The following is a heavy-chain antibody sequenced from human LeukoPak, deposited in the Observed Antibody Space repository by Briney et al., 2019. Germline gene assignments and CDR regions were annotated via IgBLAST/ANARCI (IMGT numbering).Heavy chain of an antibody. CDR3: ARLPDDYGDYKHFQN. Sequence: GGSLRLSCAASGFTFSSYWMSWVRQAPGKGLEWVANMRQDGGEIYYVDSVKGRFTISRDNAKNSLHLEMNSLRAEDTAVYYCARLPDDYGDYKHFQNWGQGTLVIVSS. D-gene: IGHD4-17*01. CDR2: MRQDGGEI. CDR1: GFTFSSYW. J-gene: IGHJ1*01. V-gene: IGHV3-7*01.